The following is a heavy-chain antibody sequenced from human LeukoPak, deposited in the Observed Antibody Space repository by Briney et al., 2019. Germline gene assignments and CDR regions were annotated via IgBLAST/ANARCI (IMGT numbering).Heavy chain of an antibody. D-gene: IGHD1-26*01. J-gene: IGHJ5*02. CDR2: IYYSGST. CDR3: AGGDSGSYYRSNWFDP. Sequence: SETLSLTCTISGASISSFYWSWIRQPPGKGLEWIGYIYYSGSTNYNPSLKSRVTISVDTSKNQFSLKLSSVTAADTAVYYCAGGDSGSYYRSNWFDPWGQGTLVTVSS. V-gene: IGHV4-59*01. CDR1: GASISSFY.